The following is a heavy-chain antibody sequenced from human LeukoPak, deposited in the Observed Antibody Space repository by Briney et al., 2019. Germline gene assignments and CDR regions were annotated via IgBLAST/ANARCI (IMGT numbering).Heavy chain of an antibody. CDR3: AKDKTHYDSSGYYEFDY. V-gene: IGHV3-23*01. CDR2: ISGSGGST. J-gene: IGHJ4*02. Sequence: PGGSLRLSCAASGFTFSSYAMSWVRQAPGKGLEWVSAISGSGGSTYYADSVKGRFTISRDNSKNTLYLQMNSLRAEDTAVYYCAKDKTHYDSSGYYEFDYWGQGTLVTVSS. CDR1: GFTFSSYA. D-gene: IGHD3-22*01.